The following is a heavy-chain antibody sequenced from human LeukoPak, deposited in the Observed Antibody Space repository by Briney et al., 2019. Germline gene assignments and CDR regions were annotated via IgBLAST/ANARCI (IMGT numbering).Heavy chain of an antibody. CDR1: GYTFTSYD. CDR2: MNPNSGNT. D-gene: IGHD3-10*01. CDR3: AILTSGSYYEFDY. Sequence: ASVKVSCKASGYTFTSYDINWVRQAPGQGLEWMGWMNPNSGNTGYAQKFQGRVTITRNTSISTAYMELSSLRSEDTAVYYCAILTSGSYYEFDYWGQGTLVTVSS. V-gene: IGHV1-8*03. J-gene: IGHJ4*02.